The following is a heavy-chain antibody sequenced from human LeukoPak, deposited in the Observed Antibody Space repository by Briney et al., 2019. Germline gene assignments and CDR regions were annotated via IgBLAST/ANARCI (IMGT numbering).Heavy chain of an antibody. V-gene: IGHV3-66*02. CDR3: ASGVHDFWSGFYFDY. CDR2: IYSGDST. CDR1: GFIVSSNY. Sequence: GGSLRLSCAASGFIVSSNYMSWVRQAPGKGLEWVSVIYSGDSTYYADSVKGRFTISRDKSKNTLFLQMNSLRAEDTAVYYCASGVHDFWSGFYFDYWGQGTLVTVSS. J-gene: IGHJ4*02. D-gene: IGHD3-3*01.